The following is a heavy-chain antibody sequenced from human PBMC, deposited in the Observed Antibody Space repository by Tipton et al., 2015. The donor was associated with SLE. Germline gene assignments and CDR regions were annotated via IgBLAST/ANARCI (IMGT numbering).Heavy chain of an antibody. CDR2: IKSESAGGAT. Sequence: SLRLSCTVSGGSISSSRFYWGWLRQPPGKGLEWVGRIKSESAGGATDYASPVKGRFSISRDASTTTMFLQVNSLKTEDTGVYYCAKVRRNTVFTGRPYWYFELWGRGTLVTVSS. CDR3: AKVRRNTVFTGRPYWYFEL. CDR1: GGSISSSRF. J-gene: IGHJ2*01. V-gene: IGHV3-15*07. D-gene: IGHD1-26*01.